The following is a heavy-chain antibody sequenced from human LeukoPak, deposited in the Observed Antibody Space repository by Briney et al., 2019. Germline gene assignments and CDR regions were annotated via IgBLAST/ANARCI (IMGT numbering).Heavy chain of an antibody. V-gene: IGHV3-53*01. D-gene: IGHD3-10*01. J-gene: IGHJ4*02. CDR1: DFSVNNKY. CDR3: AGGKYYGLGTRPGYLGY. Sequence: GGSLRLSCAASDFSVNNKYVDWVRQAPGKGLEWVSCMDNFGIKRYADSVQGRFTVSRDSARDMVFLQMNSLRVEDTAVYYCAGGKYYGLGTRPGYLGYWGLGTMVTVSS. CDR2: MDNFGIK.